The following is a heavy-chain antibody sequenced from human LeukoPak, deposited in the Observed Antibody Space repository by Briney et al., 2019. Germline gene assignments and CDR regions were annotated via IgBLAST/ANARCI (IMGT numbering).Heavy chain of an antibody. D-gene: IGHD6-19*01. CDR2: ISGSGGNT. CDR1: GFTFSSYA. V-gene: IGHV3-23*01. Sequence: PGGSLRLSCAASGFTFSSYAMSWVRQAPGKGLEWVSAISGSGGNTYYADSVKGRFTISRDNSKNTLYLQMNSLRAGDTAVYCCAKIYSSGWSPFDYWGRGTLVTVSS. CDR3: AKIYSSGWSPFDY. J-gene: IGHJ4*02.